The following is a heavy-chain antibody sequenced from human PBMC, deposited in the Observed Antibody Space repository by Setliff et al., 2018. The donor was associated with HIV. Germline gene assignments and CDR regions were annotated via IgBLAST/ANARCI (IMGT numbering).Heavy chain of an antibody. Sequence: SETLSLTCIVSGGSIGSYYWSWIRQSPGKGLEWIGRVYTSGSTNYNPSLKSRVTMSLDTSKNQFSLNLSSVTAAVTAVYFCARASRWGSIPFDYWGQGTLVTVSS. V-gene: IGHV4-4*07. J-gene: IGHJ4*02. D-gene: IGHD2-21*01. CDR3: ARASRWGSIPFDY. CDR2: VYTSGST. CDR1: GGSIGSYY.